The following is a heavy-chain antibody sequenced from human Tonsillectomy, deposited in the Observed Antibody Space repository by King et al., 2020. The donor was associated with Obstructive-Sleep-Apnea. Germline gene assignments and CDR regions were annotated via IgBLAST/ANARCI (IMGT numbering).Heavy chain of an antibody. CDR2: ISTYNGNT. CDR1: GYTFISYG. D-gene: IGHD2-2*01. V-gene: IGHV1-18*01. CDR3: ARDRGGGYCSSTSCPAWFDP. Sequence: QLVQSGAEVKKPGASVKVSCKAFGYTFISYGISWVRQAPGQGLEWMGWISTYNGNTNYAQKLQGRVTMTTDTSTDTAYMELRSLRSDDTAVYYCARDRGGGYCSSTSCPAWFDPWGQGTLVTVSS. J-gene: IGHJ5*02.